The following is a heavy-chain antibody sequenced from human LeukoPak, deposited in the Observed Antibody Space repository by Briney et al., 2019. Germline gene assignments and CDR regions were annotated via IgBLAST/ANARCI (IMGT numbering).Heavy chain of an antibody. CDR3: ARGIFYYYGSSGYYHFDY. CDR2: IYYSGGT. V-gene: IGHV4-61*01. CDR1: GGSVSSGSYY. J-gene: IGHJ4*02. D-gene: IGHD3-22*01. Sequence: SETLSLTCTVSGGSVSSGSYYWSWIRQPPGKTLEWIGHIYYSGGTNYNPSLKSRVTISVDPSRNQFSLKLTSVTAADTAVYYRARGIFYYYGSSGYYHFDYWGQGTLVTVSS.